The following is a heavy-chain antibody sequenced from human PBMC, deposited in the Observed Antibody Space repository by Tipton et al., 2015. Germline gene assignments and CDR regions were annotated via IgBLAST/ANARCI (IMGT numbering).Heavy chain of an antibody. V-gene: IGHV1-69*01. CDR3: ARNSNYYYDRNTYHYIEGFLDL. Sequence: QSGAEVKKPGSSVKVSCKTSGGTFSNYAMHWVRQAPGQGPEWMGGIILLLGTAHYAQNFQGRLTIIADEPTRTVSMELSSLRSADTAVYYCARNSNYYYDRNTYHYIEGFLDLWGRGTLVIVSS. D-gene: IGHD3-22*01. CDR2: IILLLGTA. CDR1: GGTFSNYA. J-gene: IGHJ2*01.